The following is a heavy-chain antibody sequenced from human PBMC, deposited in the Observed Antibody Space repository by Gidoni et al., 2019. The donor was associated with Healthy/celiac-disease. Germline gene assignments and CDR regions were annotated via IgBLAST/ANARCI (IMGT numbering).Heavy chain of an antibody. D-gene: IGHD6-13*01. J-gene: IGHJ6*02. Sequence: EVQLVESGGGVVQPGGSLSLSWPASGCTFSSDSMNWVRQAPGKGLEWVSYISSSSSTIYYADSVKCLFTISRDNANNSLYLPMNSLRDEDTAVYYCARELVPGDYYYYYGMDVWCQGPTVTVSS. V-gene: IGHV3-48*02. CDR2: ISSSSSTI. CDR3: ARELVPGDYYYYYGMDV. CDR1: GCTFSSDS.